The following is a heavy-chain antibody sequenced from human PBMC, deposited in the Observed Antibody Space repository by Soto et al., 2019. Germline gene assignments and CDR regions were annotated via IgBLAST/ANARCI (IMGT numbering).Heavy chain of an antibody. D-gene: IGHD4-17*01. CDR1: GGSISSGDYC. V-gene: IGHV4-30-4*01. CDR3: ATESGSTYGYFDY. CDR2: ISNSGST. Sequence: LSLTCTVSGGSISSGDYCWSWIRERPGKGLEWIGYISNSGSTGYNPSLKTRLSMSVDRSKNQFTLRLTSVTAADTAVYFCATESGSTYGYFDYWGQGTQVTVS. J-gene: IGHJ4*02.